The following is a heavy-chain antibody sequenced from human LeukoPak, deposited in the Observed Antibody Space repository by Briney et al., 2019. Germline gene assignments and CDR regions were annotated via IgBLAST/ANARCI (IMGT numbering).Heavy chain of an antibody. D-gene: IGHD3-10*01. CDR2: IYTSGST. CDR1: GGSISSYY. J-gene: IGHJ5*02. Sequence: PSETLSLTCTVSGGSISSYYWSWIRQPPGKGLEWIGYIYTSGSTNYNPSLKSRVTISVDTSKNQFSLKLSSVTAADTAVCYCARYGPSWFDPWGQGTLVTVSS. CDR3: ARYGPSWFDP. V-gene: IGHV4-4*09.